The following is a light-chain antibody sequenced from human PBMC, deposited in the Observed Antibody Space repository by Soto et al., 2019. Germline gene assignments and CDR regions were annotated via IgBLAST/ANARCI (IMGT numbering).Light chain of an antibody. CDR1: SSNIGSNY. J-gene: IGLJ2*01. CDR3: AAWDDSLSAYVV. CDR2: RNN. V-gene: IGLV1-47*01. Sequence: QAVVTQPPSASGTPGQRVTISCSGSSSNIGSNYVYWYQQFPGTAPKLLIYRNNQRPSGVPDRFSGSKSGTSASLDISGLRSEDEADYYCAAWDDSLSAYVVFGGGTKLTVL.